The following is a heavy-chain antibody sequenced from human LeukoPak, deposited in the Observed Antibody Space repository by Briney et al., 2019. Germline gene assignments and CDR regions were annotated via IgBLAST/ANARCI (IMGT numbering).Heavy chain of an antibody. CDR3: ARVSVGAYYFDY. CDR1: GFTFTSYW. J-gene: IGHJ4*02. V-gene: IGHV3-74*01. Sequence: GGSLRLSCAASGFTFTSYWMHWVRQVPGKGLVWVSRINTDGSTTSYADSVKGRFTISRDNAKNTLYLQMNSLRAEDTAVYYCARVSVGAYYFDYWGQGTLVTVSS. D-gene: IGHD1-26*01. CDR2: INTDGSTT.